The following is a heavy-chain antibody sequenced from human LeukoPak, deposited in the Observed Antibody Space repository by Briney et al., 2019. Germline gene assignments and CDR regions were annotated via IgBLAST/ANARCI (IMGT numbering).Heavy chain of an antibody. Sequence: SETLSLTCTVSGGSISSYYWSWIRQPPGKGLEWIGYIYYRGSTNYNPSLKSRVTISVDTSKNQFSLKLSSVTAADTAVYYCARAHSYGYYFDYWGQGTLVTVSS. J-gene: IGHJ4*02. CDR3: ARAHSYGYYFDY. CDR2: IYYRGST. V-gene: IGHV4-59*01. D-gene: IGHD5-18*01. CDR1: GGSISSYY.